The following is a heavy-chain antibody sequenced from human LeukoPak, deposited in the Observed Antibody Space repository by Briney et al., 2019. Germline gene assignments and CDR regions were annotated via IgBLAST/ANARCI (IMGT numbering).Heavy chain of an antibody. CDR2: INHSGST. Sequence: SETLSLTCAVYGGSFSGYYWSWIRQPPGKGLEWSGEINHSGSTNYNPSLKSRVTISVDTSKNQFSLKLSSVTAADTAVYYCARSLGYCSGGSCDFDYWGQGTLVTVSS. CDR3: ARSLGYCSGGSCDFDY. J-gene: IGHJ4*02. D-gene: IGHD2-15*01. V-gene: IGHV4-34*01. CDR1: GGSFSGYY.